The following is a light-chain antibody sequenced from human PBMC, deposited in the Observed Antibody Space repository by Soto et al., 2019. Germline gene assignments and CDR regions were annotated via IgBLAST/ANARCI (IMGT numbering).Light chain of an antibody. CDR1: QSVSSLY. Sequence: EIVLTQSPGTLSLSPGESVTLSCRASQSVSSLYLAWYQQKPGQAPRLLIYATSSRATGIPDRFIGSGSGTDFTLTIGSLETEDFVVYYCQQYGNSPRYSFGQGTRLEIK. J-gene: IGKJ2*03. V-gene: IGKV3-20*01. CDR2: ATS. CDR3: QQYGNSPRYS.